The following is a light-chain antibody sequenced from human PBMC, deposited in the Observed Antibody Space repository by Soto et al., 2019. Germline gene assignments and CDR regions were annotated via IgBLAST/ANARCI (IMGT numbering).Light chain of an antibody. Sequence: EIVMTQSPATLSVSRGERATLSCRANQAISSNLAWYQQKPGQAPRLLIYGASTRATDIPDRFSGSGSGTEFTLTISSLQSEDFAVYYCQHYKNWIGTFGGGTKVEIK. CDR2: GAS. V-gene: IGKV3-15*01. J-gene: IGKJ4*01. CDR1: QAISSN. CDR3: QHYKNWIGT.